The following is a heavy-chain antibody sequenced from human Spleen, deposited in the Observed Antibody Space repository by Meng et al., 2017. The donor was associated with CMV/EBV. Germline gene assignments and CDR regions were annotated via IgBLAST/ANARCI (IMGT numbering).Heavy chain of an antibody. CDR3: ARGALVVVPADTPNWFDP. Sequence: QVQRQEPGPGLLQPSRTLSFACTASGGPISSGDYYWSWIRQPPGKGLEWIGYIYYSGSTYYNPSLKSRVTISVDTSKNQFSLKLSSVTAADTAVYYCARGALVVVPADTPNWFDPWGQGTLVTVSS. CDR2: IYYSGST. V-gene: IGHV4-30-4*08. CDR1: GGPISSGDYY. J-gene: IGHJ5*02. D-gene: IGHD2-2*01.